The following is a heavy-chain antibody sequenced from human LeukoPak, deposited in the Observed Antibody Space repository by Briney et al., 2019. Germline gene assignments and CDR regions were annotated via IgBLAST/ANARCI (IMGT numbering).Heavy chain of an antibody. CDR3: ARGYGSGGYVFDY. CDR1: GFIFSSYA. Sequence: PGGSLRLSCAASGFIFSSYAMHWVRQAPGKGLEWVSLISYGGGYEYYADSVRGRFTISRDNSKNTVYPQLNSLRAEDTAVYYCARGYGSGGYVFDYWGQGTLVTVSS. J-gene: IGHJ4*02. V-gene: IGHV3-30-3*01. CDR2: ISYGGGYE. D-gene: IGHD3-10*01.